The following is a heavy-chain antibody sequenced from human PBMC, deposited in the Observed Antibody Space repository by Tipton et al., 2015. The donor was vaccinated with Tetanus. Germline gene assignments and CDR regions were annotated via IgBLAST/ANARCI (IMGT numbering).Heavy chain of an antibody. Sequence: QLVQSGVEVKKPGESLRISCQASGYSFTGYYIYWVRQAPGQGLEWMGWIDPNSGGTVYAQKFQGRVTMTRDTSISTAYMDLRSLRSDDTAVYYCARDRGDYIYYGMDVWGPGTPVTVS. J-gene: IGHJ6*02. D-gene: IGHD3-22*01. V-gene: IGHV1-2*02. CDR1: GYSFTGYY. CDR2: IDPNSGGT. CDR3: ARDRGDYIYYGMDV.